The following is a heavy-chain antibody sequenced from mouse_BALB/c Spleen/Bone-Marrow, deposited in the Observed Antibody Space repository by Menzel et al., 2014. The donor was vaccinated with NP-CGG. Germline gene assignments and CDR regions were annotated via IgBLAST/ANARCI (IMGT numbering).Heavy chain of an antibody. V-gene: IGHV3-2*02. J-gene: IGHJ3*01. CDR3: ARGGARATGWFAY. CDR2: ISYSGST. Sequence: EVQGVESGPGLVKPSQSLSLTCTVTGYSITSDYAWNWIRQFPGNKLEWMGYISYSGSTSYNPSLKSRISITRDTSKNQFFLQLNSVTTEDTATYYCARGGARATGWFAYWGQGTLVTVFA. CDR1: GYSITSDYA. D-gene: IGHD3-1*01.